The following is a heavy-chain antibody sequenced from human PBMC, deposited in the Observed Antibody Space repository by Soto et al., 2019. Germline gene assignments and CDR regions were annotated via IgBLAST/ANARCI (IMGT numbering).Heavy chain of an antibody. Sequence: GASVKVSCKASGYTFTGYYMHWVRQAPLQGLEWMVWHNPNSGGTNYAQKFQGRVTMTRDTCISTAYMELSSLRSEDTAVYYCARGTDPYNWNWGFYYYYYGMDVSGQGTTVTLSS. V-gene: IGHV1-2*02. CDR1: GYTFTGYY. CDR2: HNPNSGGT. D-gene: IGHD1-7*01. J-gene: IGHJ6*02. CDR3: ARGTDPYNWNWGFYYYYYGMDV.